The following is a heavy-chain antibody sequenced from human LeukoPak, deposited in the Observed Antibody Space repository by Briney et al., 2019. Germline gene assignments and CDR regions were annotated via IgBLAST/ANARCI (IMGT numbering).Heavy chain of an antibody. CDR2: FDPEDGET. D-gene: IGHD1-26*01. Sequence: AASVKVSCKVSGYTLTELSMHWVRQAPGKGLEWMGGFDPEDGETIYAQKFQGRVTMTEDTSTDTAYMELSSLRSEDTAVYYCATVLEGAVGYFDYWGQGTLVTVSS. CDR1: GYTLTELS. CDR3: ATVLEGAVGYFDY. J-gene: IGHJ4*02. V-gene: IGHV1-24*01.